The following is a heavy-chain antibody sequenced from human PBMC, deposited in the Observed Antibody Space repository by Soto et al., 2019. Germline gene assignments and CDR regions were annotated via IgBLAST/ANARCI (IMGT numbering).Heavy chain of an antibody. Sequence: SETLSLTCTVSGGSVSSGSYYWSWIRQPPGKGLEWIGYIYYSGSTNYNPSLESRVTISVDTSKNQFSLKLSSVTAADTAVYYCARANTLSPSIDYWGQGTLVTVSS. CDR3: ARANTLSPSIDY. CDR1: GGSVSSGSYY. J-gene: IGHJ4*02. V-gene: IGHV4-61*01. D-gene: IGHD2-2*02. CDR2: IYYSGST.